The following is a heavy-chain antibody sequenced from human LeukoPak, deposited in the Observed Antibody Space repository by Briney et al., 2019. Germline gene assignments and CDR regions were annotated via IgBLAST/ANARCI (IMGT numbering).Heavy chain of an antibody. CDR1: GYSFTSYW. D-gene: IGHD3-10*01. V-gene: IGHV5-51*01. CDR2: IYPGDSDT. CDR3: ARAAMVRGVIGWFDP. J-gene: IGHJ5*02. Sequence: AESLKISCKGSGYSFTSYWIGWVRQMPGKGLEWMGIIYPGDSDTRYSPSFQGQVTISADKSISTAYLQWSSLKASDTAMYYCARAAMVRGVIGWFDPWGQGTLVTVSS.